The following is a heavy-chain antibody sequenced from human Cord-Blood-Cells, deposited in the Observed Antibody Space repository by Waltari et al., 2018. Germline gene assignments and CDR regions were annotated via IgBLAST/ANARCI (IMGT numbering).Heavy chain of an antibody. Sequence: EVQLVESGGGLVKPGGSLRLSCAASGFTFSSYSMNWVRQAPGKGLEWVSSISSSSSYIYYADSVKGRVTISRDNAKNSLYLQMNSLRAEDTAVYYCASSQYYDFWSGYYTSPKYFQHWGQGTLVTVSS. J-gene: IGHJ1*01. D-gene: IGHD3-3*01. CDR3: ASSQYYDFWSGYYTSPKYFQH. CDR1: GFTFSSYS. CDR2: ISSSSSYI. V-gene: IGHV3-21*01.